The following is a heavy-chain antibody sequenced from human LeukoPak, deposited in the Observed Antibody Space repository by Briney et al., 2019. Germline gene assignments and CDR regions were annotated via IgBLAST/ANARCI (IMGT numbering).Heavy chain of an antibody. Sequence: ETLSLTCTVSGGSISSYYWSWVRQAPGKGLEWVSSISSSSSYIYYADSVKGRFTISRDNAKNSLYLQMNSLRAEDTAVYYCARAELEGGYWGQGTLVTVSS. CDR1: GGSISSYY. V-gene: IGHV3-21*01. CDR2: ISSSSSYI. CDR3: ARAELEGGY. J-gene: IGHJ4*02. D-gene: IGHD6-13*01.